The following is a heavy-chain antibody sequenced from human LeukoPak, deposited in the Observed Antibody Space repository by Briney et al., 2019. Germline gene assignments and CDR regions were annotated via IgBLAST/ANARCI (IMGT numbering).Heavy chain of an antibody. CDR2: IRYDGSNK. CDR3: AKEEAAAPDY. Sequence: GGSLRLSCAASEFTFSSYWMNWVRQAPGKRLEWVAFIRYDGSNKYYADSVKGRFTISRDNSKNTLYLQMNSLRAEDTAVYYCAKEEAAAPDYWGQGTLVTVSS. V-gene: IGHV3-30*02. D-gene: IGHD6-13*01. CDR1: EFTFSSYW. J-gene: IGHJ4*02.